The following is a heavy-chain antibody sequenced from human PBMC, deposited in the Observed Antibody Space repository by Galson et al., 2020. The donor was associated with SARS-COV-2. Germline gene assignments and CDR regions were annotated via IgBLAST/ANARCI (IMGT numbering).Heavy chain of an antibody. Sequence: TGGSLRLSCAASGFTFSSSAMSWVRQAPGKGLEWVSAISGSGGSTYYADSVKGRFTISRDNSKNTLYLQMNSLRAEDTAVYYCAKSGFTYSSSWYGNYWGQGTLVTVSS. CDR1: GFTFSSSA. D-gene: IGHD6-13*01. CDR2: ISGSGGST. CDR3: AKSGFTYSSSWYGNY. V-gene: IGHV3-23*01. J-gene: IGHJ4*02.